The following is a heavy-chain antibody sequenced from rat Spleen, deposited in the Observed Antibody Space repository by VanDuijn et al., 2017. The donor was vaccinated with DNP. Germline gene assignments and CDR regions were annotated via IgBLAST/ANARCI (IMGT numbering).Heavy chain of an antibody. CDR2: VNSAGTT. Sequence: EVQLQESGPGLVKPSQSLSLTCSVPGYSITSSYRWNWIRKFPGNKLEWMGSVNSAGTTNYNPSLKSRISITRDTSKNQLSLQVNSVTTEDTATYYCARWPGYNPPYAMDAWGQGTSVTVSS. J-gene: IGHJ4*01. CDR1: GYSITSSYR. D-gene: IGHD1-4*01. V-gene: IGHV3-3*01. CDR3: ARWPGYNPPYAMDA.